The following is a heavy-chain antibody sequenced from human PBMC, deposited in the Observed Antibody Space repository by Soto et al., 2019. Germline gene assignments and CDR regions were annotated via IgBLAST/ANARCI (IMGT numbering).Heavy chain of an antibody. CDR3: AKGARWARDLFDQ. CDR1: NGSISGYY. V-gene: IGHV4-59*03. D-gene: IGHD1-26*01. J-gene: IGHJ4*02. CDR2: IYYSGIA. Sequence: SETLSLTCTVSNGSISGYYWTWIRQPPGKGLEWIGYIYYSGIARYNPSLESRVTLSVDASKNQLSLRLNSVTAADTALYFCAKGARWARDLFDQWGQGTQVTVSS.